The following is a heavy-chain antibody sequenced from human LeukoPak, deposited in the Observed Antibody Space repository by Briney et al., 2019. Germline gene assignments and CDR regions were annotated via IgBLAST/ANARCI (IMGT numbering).Heavy chain of an antibody. J-gene: IGHJ4*02. V-gene: IGHV1-24*01. CDR2: FDREDGET. CDR1: GDTLTELS. D-gene: IGHD2-15*01. CDR3: ARARMVVAATWPGLGY. Sequence: PSVKGSCKVFGDTLTELSMHWVRQAPGKGLEWMGGFDREDGETIYAQKFQGRVTMTRDMSTSTVYMELSSLRSEDTAVYYCARARMVVAATWPGLGYWGQGTLVTVSS.